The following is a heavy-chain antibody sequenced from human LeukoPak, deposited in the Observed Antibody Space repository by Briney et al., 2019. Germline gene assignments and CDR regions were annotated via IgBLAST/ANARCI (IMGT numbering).Heavy chain of an antibody. J-gene: IGHJ4*02. V-gene: IGHV4-59*12. CDR2: ISDIGSI. Sequence: SETLSLTCTVSGGSISSYYWSWIRQPPGKGLEWIAYISDIGSINYNPSLKSRVTISLDTSKNQFSLKLSSVTAADTAVYYCARGSPYYYGSGSRNYFDYWGQGTLVTVSS. CDR3: ARGSPYYYGSGSRNYFDY. CDR1: GGSISSYY. D-gene: IGHD3-10*01.